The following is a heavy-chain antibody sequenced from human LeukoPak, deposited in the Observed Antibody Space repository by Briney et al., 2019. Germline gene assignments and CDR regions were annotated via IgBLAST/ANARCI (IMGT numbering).Heavy chain of an antibody. V-gene: IGHV3-33*01. J-gene: IGHJ6*03. Sequence: GGSLRLSCVASGFMFSNYGMHWVRQAPSKGLEWVAVVWATGTKKDYADSVKGRFTISRDNTKNTLYLQMNSLRAEDTAVYYCARKRDGSGTYFNNYFYYYYMDVWGKGTTVTVTS. CDR1: GFMFSNYG. CDR2: VWATGTKK. CDR3: ARKRDGSGTYFNNYFYYYYMDV. D-gene: IGHD3-10*01.